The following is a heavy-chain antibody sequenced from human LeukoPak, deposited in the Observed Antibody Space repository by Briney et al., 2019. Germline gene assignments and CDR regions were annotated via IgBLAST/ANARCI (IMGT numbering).Heavy chain of an antibody. J-gene: IGHJ6*02. CDR3: ARDQSPIDYSLPYGMDV. V-gene: IGHV3-21*01. CDR1: GFTFSSYS. D-gene: IGHD4-11*01. CDR2: ISSSSSYI. Sequence: PGGSLRLSCAASGFTFSSYSMNWVRQAPGKGLEWVSSISSSSSYIYYADSVKGRFTISRDNAKNSLYLQMNSLRAEDTAVYYCARDQSPIDYSLPYGMDVWGQGTTVTVSS.